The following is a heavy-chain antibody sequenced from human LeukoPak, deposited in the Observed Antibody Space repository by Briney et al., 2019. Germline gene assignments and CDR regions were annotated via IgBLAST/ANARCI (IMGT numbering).Heavy chain of an antibody. CDR3: ARERRSQGSTSWPEVISPLDHYYMDV. V-gene: IGHV4-61*09. Sequence: SETLSLTCTVSGGSISSGGYYWSWIRQPAGKGLEWIGHIYTSGSTHYNPSPKSRVTISVDTSKNQFSLKLSSVTAADTAVYYCARERRSQGSTSWPEVISPLDHYYMDVWGKGTTVTISS. D-gene: IGHD2-2*01. CDR2: IYTSGST. CDR1: GGSISSGGYY. J-gene: IGHJ6*03.